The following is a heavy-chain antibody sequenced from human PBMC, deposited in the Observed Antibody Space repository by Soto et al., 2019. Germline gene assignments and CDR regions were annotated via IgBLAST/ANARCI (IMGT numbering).Heavy chain of an antibody. D-gene: IGHD3-10*01. CDR2: INAGNGNT. J-gene: IGHJ6*02. Sequence: ASVKVSCKASGYTFTSYAMHWVRQAPGQRLEWMGWINAGNGNTKYSQKFQGRVTITRDTSASTAYMELSSLRSEDTAVYYCARDLIDYYGSGSYYEANYYYYYGMDVWGQGTTVTVSS. CDR1: GYTFTSYA. V-gene: IGHV1-3*01. CDR3: ARDLIDYYGSGSYYEANYYYYYGMDV.